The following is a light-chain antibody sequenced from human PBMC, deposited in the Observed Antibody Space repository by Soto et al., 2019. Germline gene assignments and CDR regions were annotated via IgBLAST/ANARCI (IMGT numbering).Light chain of an antibody. J-gene: IGLJ2*01. CDR2: LNSDGSH. CDR3: QTWGTGIRV. CDR1: SGHSSHA. V-gene: IGLV4-69*01. Sequence: QHVLTQSPSASASLGASVKLTCTLSSGHSSHAIAWHQQQPEKGPRYLMKLNSDGSHSKGDGIPDRFSGSSSGAERYLTISSLQSEDEADYFCQTWGTGIRVFGGGTKVTVL.